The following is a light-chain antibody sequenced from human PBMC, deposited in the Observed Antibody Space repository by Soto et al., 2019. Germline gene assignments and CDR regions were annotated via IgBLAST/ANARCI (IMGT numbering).Light chain of an antibody. Sequence: DIQVTQSPSTLSGSVGDRVTITCLASQSISSYLNWYQQKPGKAPKLLIYAASSLQSGVPSRFSGSGSGTDFTLTISSLQPEDFATYHCQQSYSTPKTFGQGTKVDTK. CDR1: QSISSY. CDR3: QQSYSTPKT. J-gene: IGKJ1*01. V-gene: IGKV1-39*01. CDR2: AAS.